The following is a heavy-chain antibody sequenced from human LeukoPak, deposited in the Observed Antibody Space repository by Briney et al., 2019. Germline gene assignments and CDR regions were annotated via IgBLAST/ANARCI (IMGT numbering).Heavy chain of an antibody. CDR2: IKQDGSEK. CDR1: GFTFSRYW. D-gene: IGHD6-19*01. V-gene: IGHV3-7*01. Sequence: GGSLRLSCAASGFTFSRYWMSWVRQAPGKGLEWVANIKQDGSEKYYVDSVKGRFTISRDNAKNSLYLQMNSLRAEDTAVYYCARAGKGAVVLFDYWGQGTLVTVSS. CDR3: ARAGKGAVVLFDY. J-gene: IGHJ4*02.